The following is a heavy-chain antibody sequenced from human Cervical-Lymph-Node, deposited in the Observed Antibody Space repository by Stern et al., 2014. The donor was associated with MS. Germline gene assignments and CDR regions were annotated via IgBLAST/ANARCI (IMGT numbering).Heavy chain of an antibody. D-gene: IGHD5-24*01. CDR1: GHTFTSYG. CDR2: ISAYNGNT. J-gene: IGHJ5*02. CDR3: ASGSLEGFDP. V-gene: IGHV1-18*01. Sequence: VQLVESGAEVRKPGASVKGSCKVSGHTFTSYGITWVRQAPGQGLEWMGWISAYNGNTNSAQKLQGRVTLTTDTSTTTVYMELRSLRSDDTAVYYCASGSLEGFDPWGQGTLVTVSS.